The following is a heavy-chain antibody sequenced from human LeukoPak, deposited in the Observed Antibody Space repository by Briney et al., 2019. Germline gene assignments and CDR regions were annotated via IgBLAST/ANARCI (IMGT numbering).Heavy chain of an antibody. D-gene: IGHD3-22*01. CDR1: GYTLTNNW. V-gene: IGHV5-51*01. CDR2: IYPGDSDT. J-gene: IGHJ4*02. CDR3: ARLSSYCDSSGYYYDY. Sequence: GESLKISCKVSGYTLTNNWIGWVRQVPGKGLEWMGLIYPGDSDTRYSPSFQGQVTISADKSISTAYLQWSSLKASDTAMYYCARLSSYCDSSGYYYDYWGQGTLVTVSS.